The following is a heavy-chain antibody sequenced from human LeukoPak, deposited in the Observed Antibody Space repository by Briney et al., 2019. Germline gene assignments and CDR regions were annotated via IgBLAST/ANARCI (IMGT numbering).Heavy chain of an antibody. V-gene: IGHV3-30-3*01. CDR3: ARDVPYYYDSSGYGMDV. CDR1: GFTFSSYA. Sequence: GRSLRLSCAASGFTFSSYAMHWVRQAPGKGLEWVAVISYDGSNKYYADSVKGRFTISRGNSKNTLYLQMNSLRAEDTAVYYCARDVPYYYDSSGYGMDVWGQGTTVTVSS. CDR2: ISYDGSNK. D-gene: IGHD3-22*01. J-gene: IGHJ6*02.